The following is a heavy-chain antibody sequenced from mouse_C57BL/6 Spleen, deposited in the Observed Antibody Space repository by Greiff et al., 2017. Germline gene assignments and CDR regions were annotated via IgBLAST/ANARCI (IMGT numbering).Heavy chain of an antibody. Sequence: EVKLQQSGPELVKPGASVKMSCKASGYTFTDYNMHWVKQSHGKSLEWIGYINPNNGGTSYNQKFKGKATLTVNKSSSTAYMELRSLTSEDSAVYYCARWKPYYSNPTYAMDYGGQGTSVTVSS. J-gene: IGHJ4*01. D-gene: IGHD2-5*01. V-gene: IGHV1-22*01. CDR2: INPNNGGT. CDR1: GYTFTDYN. CDR3: ARWKPYYSNPTYAMDY.